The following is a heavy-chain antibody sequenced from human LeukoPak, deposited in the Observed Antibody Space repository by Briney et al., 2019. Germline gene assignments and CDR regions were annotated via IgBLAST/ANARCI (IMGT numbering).Heavy chain of an antibody. Sequence: GASVEVSCKASGGTFISYAISWVRQAPGQGLEWMGGIIPIFGTASYAQKFQGRATLTRATSTSTVYMELSSLRSEDTAVYYCASVYNYGMDVWGQGTTVIVSS. V-gene: IGHV1-69*05. CDR2: IIPIFGTA. CDR1: GGTFISYA. J-gene: IGHJ6*02. CDR3: ASVYNYGMDV.